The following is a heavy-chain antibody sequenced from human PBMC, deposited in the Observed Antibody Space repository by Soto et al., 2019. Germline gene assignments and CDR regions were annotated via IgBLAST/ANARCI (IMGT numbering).Heavy chain of an antibody. V-gene: IGHV1-69*01. CDR2: IIPIFGTA. Sequence: QVQLVQSGAEVKKPGASVKVSCKASGYTFTSYYMHWVRQAPGQGLEWMGGIIPIFGTANYAQKFQGRVTITADESTSTAYMELSSLRSEDTAVYYCARGVGATHLDYWGQGTLVTVSS. CDR1: GYTFTSYY. J-gene: IGHJ4*02. CDR3: ARGVGATHLDY. D-gene: IGHD1-26*01.